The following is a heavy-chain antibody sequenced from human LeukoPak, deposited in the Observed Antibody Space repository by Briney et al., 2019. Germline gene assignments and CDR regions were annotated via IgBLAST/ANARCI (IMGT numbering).Heavy chain of an antibody. CDR1: GYTFTSYG. J-gene: IGHJ4*02. CDR2: ISAYNGNT. CDR3: ARAGRSRVLWFGPDY. Sequence: ASVKVSCKASGYTFTSYGISWVRQAPGQGLEWMGWISAYNGNTNYAQKIQGRVTMTTDTSTSTAYMELRSLRSDDTAVYYCARAGRSRVLWFGPDYWGQGTLVTVSS. V-gene: IGHV1-18*01. D-gene: IGHD3-10*01.